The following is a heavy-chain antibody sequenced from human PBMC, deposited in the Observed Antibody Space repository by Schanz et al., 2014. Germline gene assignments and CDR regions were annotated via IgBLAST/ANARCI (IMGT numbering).Heavy chain of an antibody. J-gene: IGHJ4*02. D-gene: IGHD5-12*01. V-gene: IGHV3-30*03. CDR1: GFGFSSYS. CDR3: ARDFHGYGPHLDY. Sequence: VQLVESGGGLIQPGGSLRLSCAASGFGFSSYSMNWVRQAPGKGLEWVGVISYDGSKKSYADSVKGRFTVSRDNSKNTLYLQLNSLRAEDTAVYYCARDFHGYGPHLDYWGQGSLVTVSS. CDR2: ISYDGSKK.